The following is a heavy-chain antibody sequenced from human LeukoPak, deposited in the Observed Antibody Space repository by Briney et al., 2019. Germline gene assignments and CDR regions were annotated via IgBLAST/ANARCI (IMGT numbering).Heavy chain of an antibody. CDR3: ARDGAYAFDI. J-gene: IGHJ3*02. CDR1: GYTFTSYD. Sequence: ASVKVSCKASGYTFTSYDINWVRQTTGQGLEWMGWISAYNGNTNYAQKLQGRVTMTTDTSTSTAYMELRSLRSDDTAVYYCARDGAYAFDIWGQGTMVTVSS. D-gene: IGHD3-16*01. V-gene: IGHV1-18*01. CDR2: ISAYNGNT.